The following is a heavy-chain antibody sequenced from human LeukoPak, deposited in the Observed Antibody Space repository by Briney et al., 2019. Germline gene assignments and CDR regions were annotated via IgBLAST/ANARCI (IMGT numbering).Heavy chain of an antibody. J-gene: IGHJ4*02. CDR3: ARDLEVGYSSGWGH. CDR1: GGSISSGSYY. D-gene: IGHD6-19*01. V-gene: IGHV4-61*01. CDR2: IYYSGST. Sequence: SETLSLTCTVSGGSISSGSYYWTWIRQPPGKGLEWIGYIYYSGSTNYNPSLKSRVTISVDTSKNQFSLKLSSVTAADTAVYYCARDLEVGYSSGWGHWGQGTLVTVSS.